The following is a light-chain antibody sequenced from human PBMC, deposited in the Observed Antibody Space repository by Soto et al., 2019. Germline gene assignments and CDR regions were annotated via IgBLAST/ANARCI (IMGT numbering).Light chain of an antibody. CDR1: SSNIGSNT. J-gene: IGLJ2*01. CDR2: SNN. V-gene: IGLV1-44*01. Sequence: QSALIQPPSASGTPGQRVTISCSGSSSNIGSNTVNWYQQFPGTAPKLLIYSNNQRPSGVPDRFSGSKSGTSASLAISGLQSEDEADYFCAAWDDSLNGVLFGGGTKLTVL. CDR3: AAWDDSLNGVL.